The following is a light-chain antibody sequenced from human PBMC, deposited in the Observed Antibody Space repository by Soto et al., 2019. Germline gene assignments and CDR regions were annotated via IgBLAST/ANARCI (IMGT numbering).Light chain of an antibody. J-gene: IGKJ5*01. V-gene: IGKV3-11*01. CDR2: DAS. Sequence: EIVLTQSPVTLSLSPGERATLSCRASQSVSNYLGWYQQKPGQAPRLLIYDASNRATGIPARFSGSGSGTDFTLTISSLETEYFAVYYCQHRGTFGQGTRLEIK. CDR1: QSVSNY. CDR3: QHRGT.